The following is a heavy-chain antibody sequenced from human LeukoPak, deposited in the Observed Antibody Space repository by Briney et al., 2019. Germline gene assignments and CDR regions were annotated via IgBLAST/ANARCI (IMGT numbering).Heavy chain of an antibody. V-gene: IGHV3-23*01. CDR3: AKLYTSAWCEVPIDH. CDR1: GFTFSSYG. J-gene: IGHJ4*02. D-gene: IGHD6-19*01. CDR2: ICGSGTST. Sequence: GGSLRLSCAVSGFTFSSYGMSWVRQAPGKGLEWVSSICGSGTSTNSAASVKGRSTISKENSKNTLYLKMNSLRAADTAIYYCAKLYTSAWCEVPIDHWGQGTLVTVSS.